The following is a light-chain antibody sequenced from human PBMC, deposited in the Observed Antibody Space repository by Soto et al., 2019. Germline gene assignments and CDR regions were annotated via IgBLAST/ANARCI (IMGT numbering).Light chain of an antibody. V-gene: IGKV3-20*01. CDR1: QSFSGNY. Sequence: DIVLTQSPGTLSLSPGESVTLSCRASQSFSGNYLTWYQHKPGQAPRLLIYDASRRATGIQDRFSGSASGTEFTLTIRRLEPEDFAVYYCKQYGSSGTFGQGTKVDIK. J-gene: IGKJ1*01. CDR3: KQYGSSGT. CDR2: DAS.